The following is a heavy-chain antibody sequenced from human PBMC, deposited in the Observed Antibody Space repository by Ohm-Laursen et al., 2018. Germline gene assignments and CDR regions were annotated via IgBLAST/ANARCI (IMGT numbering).Heavy chain of an antibody. Sequence: SLRLSCSAPGFTFSTCAMNWVRQAPGKGLEWVSAISRSGDSTYYADSVKGRFTISRDNSKNTLYLQMNSLRAEDTAVYYCACSSTSRGGTDVWGQGTTVTVSS. V-gene: IGHV3-23*01. CDR1: GFTFSTCA. J-gene: IGHJ6*02. CDR3: ACSSTSRGGTDV. CDR2: ISRSGDST. D-gene: IGHD2-2*01.